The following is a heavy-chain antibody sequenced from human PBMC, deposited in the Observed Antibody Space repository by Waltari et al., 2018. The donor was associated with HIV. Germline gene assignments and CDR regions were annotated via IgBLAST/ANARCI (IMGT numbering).Heavy chain of an antibody. CDR3: ARQAYYYGSGSANWFDR. Sequence: QLQLQESGPGLVKPSETLSLICSISGGSINSTSYYWGWIRQPPGKGLEWIGSMFYSGRTYYNPSRKSLVTISVDTSKNQCSLKLSSVTAADTALYYGARQAYYYGSGSANWFDRWGQGTLVTVSS. V-gene: IGHV4-39*01. CDR1: GGSINSTSYY. CDR2: MFYSGRT. D-gene: IGHD3-10*01. J-gene: IGHJ5*02.